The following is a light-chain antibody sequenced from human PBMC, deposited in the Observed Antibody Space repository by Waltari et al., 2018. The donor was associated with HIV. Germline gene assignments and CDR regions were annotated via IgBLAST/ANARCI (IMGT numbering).Light chain of an antibody. CDR1: QSINTY. J-gene: IGKJ4*01. CDR3: QQSYSTLALT. V-gene: IGKV1-39*01. Sequence: DIQMTQSPSSLSVSVGDRVTITCRASQSINTYLNWYQHKPGRAPKHLTYAASTLQTGVPSRFSGSGSGTDFSLAICSLQPEDFATYYCQQSYSTLALTFGGGTRVDMK. CDR2: AAS.